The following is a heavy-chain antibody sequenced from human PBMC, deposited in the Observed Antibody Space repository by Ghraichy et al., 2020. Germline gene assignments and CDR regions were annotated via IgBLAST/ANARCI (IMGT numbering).Heavy chain of an antibody. Sequence: SETLSLTCAVYNGSFNGYYWSWIRQPPGKGLEWIGEIDHSGDTYYNPSLRSRVTLSADTSKSQFSLKVTSLTAADTAVYYCARVKWRGDPFPYYGLDIWGQGTAGTGSS. J-gene: IGHJ6*02. CDR1: NGSFNGYY. CDR3: ARVKWRGDPFPYYGLDI. CDR2: IDHSGDT. D-gene: IGHD3-16*01. V-gene: IGHV4-34*01.